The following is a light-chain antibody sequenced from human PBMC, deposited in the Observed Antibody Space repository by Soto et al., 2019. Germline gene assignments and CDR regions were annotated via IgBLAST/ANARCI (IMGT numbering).Light chain of an antibody. CDR1: SSDVGGYKY. J-gene: IGLJ2*01. CDR3: TTEMRI. V-gene: IGLV2-8*01. CDR2: EVN. Sequence: QSALTQPPSASGSPGQSVTISCTGSSSDVGGYKYVSWYQQLPGKAPKLLIYEVNKRPSGVPDRFSGSKSGNTASLTVSGLQADDEADYYGTTEMRIFGGGTKLTVL.